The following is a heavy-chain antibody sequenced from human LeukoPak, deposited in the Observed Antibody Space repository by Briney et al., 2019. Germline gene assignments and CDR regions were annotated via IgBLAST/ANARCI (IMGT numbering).Heavy chain of an antibody. V-gene: IGHV1-46*01. J-gene: IGHJ6*02. CDR2: IDPSGGST. CDR3: ARETPEDIVVVVAATRPYYYYGMDV. D-gene: IGHD2-15*01. CDR1: GYTLTELS. Sequence: ASVKVSCKVSGYTLTELSMHWVRQAPGQGLEWMGIIDPSGGSTSYAQKFQGRVTMTRDTSTSTVYMELSSLRSEDTAVYYCARETPEDIVVVVAATRPYYYYGMDVWGQGTTVTVSS.